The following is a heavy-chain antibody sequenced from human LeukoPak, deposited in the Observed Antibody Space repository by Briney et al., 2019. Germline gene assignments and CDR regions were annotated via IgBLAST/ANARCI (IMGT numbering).Heavy chain of an antibody. CDR3: ARDGTTTHEDYYYYYMDV. V-gene: IGHV1-18*01. D-gene: IGHD4-17*01. CDR2: ISAYNGNT. J-gene: IGHJ6*03. Sequence: ASVKVSCKASGYTFTSYGISWVRQAPGQGLEWMGWISAYNGNTNYAQKLQGRVTMTTDTSTSTAYMELRSLRSDDTAVYYCARDGTTTHEDYYYYYMDVWGKGTTVTISS. CDR1: GYTFTSYG.